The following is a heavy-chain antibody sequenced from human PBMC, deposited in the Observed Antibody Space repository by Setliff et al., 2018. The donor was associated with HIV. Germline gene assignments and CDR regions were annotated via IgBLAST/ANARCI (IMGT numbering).Heavy chain of an antibody. J-gene: IGHJ6*03. CDR2: IIPLFGSA. D-gene: IGHD6-19*01. CDR3: ARVQTMAVAGTQYYYMDV. V-gene: IGHV1-69*05. CDR1: GYTFTSYA. Sequence: SVKVSCKASGYTFTSYAFSWVRQAPGQGLEWMGGIIPLFGSANYAQKFQGRVSIARDTSASTAYMELSSLRSEDTAVYYCARVQTMAVAGTQYYYMDVWGKGTTVTVSS.